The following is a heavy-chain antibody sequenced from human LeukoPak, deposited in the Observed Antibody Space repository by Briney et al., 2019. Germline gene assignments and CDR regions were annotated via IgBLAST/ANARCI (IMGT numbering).Heavy chain of an antibody. CDR2: IRYDGSNK. D-gene: IGHD1-14*01. CDR3: AKDTTPPKAGFDP. Sequence: PGGSLRLSCATSGFNFNSKWMTWVRQAPGKGLEWVAFIRYDGSNKYYADSVKGRFTISRDNSKNTLYLQMNSLRAEDTAVYYCAKDTTPPKAGFDPWGQGTLVTVSS. V-gene: IGHV3-30*02. CDR1: GFNFNSKW. J-gene: IGHJ5*02.